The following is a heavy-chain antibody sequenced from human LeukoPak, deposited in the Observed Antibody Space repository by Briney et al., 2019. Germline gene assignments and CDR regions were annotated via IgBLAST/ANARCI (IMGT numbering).Heavy chain of an antibody. V-gene: IGHV3-53*01. CDR3: ARWDPYSSRFDY. J-gene: IGHJ4*02. CDR2: IYSGGST. Sequence: ETLSLTCAVYGGSFSGYYWSWVRQAPGKGLEWVSVIYSGGSTYYADSVKGRFTISRDNSKNTLYLQMNSLRAEDTAVYYCARWDPYSSRFDYWGQGTLVTVSS. CDR1: GGSFSGYY. D-gene: IGHD6-13*01.